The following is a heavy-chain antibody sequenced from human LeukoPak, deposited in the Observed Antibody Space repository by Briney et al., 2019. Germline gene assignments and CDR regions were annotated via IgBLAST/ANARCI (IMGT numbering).Heavy chain of an antibody. CDR1: GGSISSGIYS. CDR3: ARDNGDYPYYFDF. J-gene: IGHJ4*02. V-gene: IGHV4-30-2*01. Sequence: SETLSFTCAVSGGSISSGIYSWNWIRQPPGKGLEWIGYIYHSGSTYYNPSLKSRVTILVDRSKNQFSLKLSSVTAADTAVYYCARDNGDYPYYFDFWGQGTLVTVSS. D-gene: IGHD4-17*01. CDR2: IYHSGST.